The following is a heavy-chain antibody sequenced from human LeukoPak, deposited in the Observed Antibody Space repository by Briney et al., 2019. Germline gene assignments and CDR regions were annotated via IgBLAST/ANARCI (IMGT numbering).Heavy chain of an antibody. CDR2: IYYSGST. CDR1: GGSISSSSYY. D-gene: IGHD3-22*01. CDR3: ARNYYDSSGLSSDAFGI. V-gene: IGHV4-39*07. Sequence: SETLSLTCTVSGGSISSSSYYWGWIRQPPGKGLEWIGSIYYSGSTYYNPSLKSRVTISVDTSKNQFSLKLSSVTAADTAVYYCARNYYDSSGLSSDAFGIWGQGTMVTVSS. J-gene: IGHJ3*02.